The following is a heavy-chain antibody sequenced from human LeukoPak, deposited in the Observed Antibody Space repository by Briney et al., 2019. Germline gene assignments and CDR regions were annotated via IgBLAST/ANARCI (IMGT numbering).Heavy chain of an antibody. Sequence: SVKVSCKASGYTFTGYYMHWVRQAPGQGLEWMGRIFPIFATANYAQKFQGRVTITADESTSTAYMELSSLGSEDTAVYYCARESGSYEAYFDYWGQGTLVTVSS. V-gene: IGHV1-69*13. J-gene: IGHJ4*02. CDR1: GYTFTGYY. D-gene: IGHD1-26*01. CDR3: ARESGSYEAYFDY. CDR2: IFPIFATA.